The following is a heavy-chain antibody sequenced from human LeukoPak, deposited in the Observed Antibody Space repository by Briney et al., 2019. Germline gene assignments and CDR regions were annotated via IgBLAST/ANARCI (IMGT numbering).Heavy chain of an antibody. CDR1: GGSISSYY. D-gene: IGHD6-19*01. V-gene: IGHV4-39*01. CDR3: ARRRGWSVDY. CDR2: IYYSGST. J-gene: IGHJ4*02. Sequence: SETLSLTCTVSGGSISSYYWGWIRQPPGKGLEWIGSIYYSGSTYYNPSLKSRVTISVDTSKNQFSLKLSSVTAADTAVYYCARRRGWSVDYWGQGTLVTVSS.